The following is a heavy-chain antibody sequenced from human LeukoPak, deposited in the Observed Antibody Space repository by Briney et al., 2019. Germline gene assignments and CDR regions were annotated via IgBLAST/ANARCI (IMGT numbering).Heavy chain of an antibody. CDR3: ARGSGTTYYYYYMDV. J-gene: IGHJ6*03. Sequence: ASVKVSCKASGYTFTSYDINWVRQATGQGLEWMGWMNPNSGNTGYAQKFQGRVTITRNTSISTAYMELSSLRSEDTAVYYCARGSGTTYYYYYMDVWGKGTTVTVS. V-gene: IGHV1-8*03. D-gene: IGHD1-1*01. CDR1: GYTFTSYD. CDR2: MNPNSGNT.